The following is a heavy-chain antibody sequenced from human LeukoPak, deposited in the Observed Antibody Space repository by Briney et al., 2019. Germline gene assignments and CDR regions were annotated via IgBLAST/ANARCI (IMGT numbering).Heavy chain of an antibody. J-gene: IGHJ5*02. D-gene: IGHD1-1*01. CDR1: GGTSSSYA. V-gene: IGHV1-69*13. Sequence: SVKVSCKASGGTSSSYAISWVRQAPRQGLEWMGGIIPILGTANYAQKFQGRVTITADESPRTAYMGLSSARSADTAVYYCAREYREAGNESDPWGQGTLVTVSS. CDR2: IIPILGTA. CDR3: AREYREAGNESDP.